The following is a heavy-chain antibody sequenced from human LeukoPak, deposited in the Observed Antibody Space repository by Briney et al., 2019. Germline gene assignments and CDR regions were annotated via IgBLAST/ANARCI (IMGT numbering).Heavy chain of an antibody. J-gene: IGHJ4*02. V-gene: IGHV3-7*01. CDR1: GITFSSYW. CDR2: IKQDGSEK. CDR3: ARAVFGVARVDY. Sequence: AGGSLRLSCAASGITFSSYWMSWVRQAPGKGLEWVANIKQDGSEKYYVDSVKGRFTISRDNAKNSLYLQMNSLRAEDTAVYYCARAVFGVARVDYWGQGTLVTVSS. D-gene: IGHD3-3*01.